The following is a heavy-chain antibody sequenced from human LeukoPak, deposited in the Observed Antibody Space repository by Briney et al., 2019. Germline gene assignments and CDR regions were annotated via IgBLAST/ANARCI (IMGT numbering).Heavy chain of an antibody. CDR3: VCGYATAGTDHMDV. CDR1: GYIFTGYY. V-gene: IGHV1-2*02. CDR2: INPNSGGT. D-gene: IGHD5-12*01. J-gene: IGHJ6*03. Sequence: ASVKVSCKASGYIFTGYYMHWVRQAPGQGLEWMGWINPNSGGTNYAQKFQGRVTMTRDTSISTAYMELSRLKSDDTAVYYCVCGYATAGTDHMDVWGKGTTVTISS.